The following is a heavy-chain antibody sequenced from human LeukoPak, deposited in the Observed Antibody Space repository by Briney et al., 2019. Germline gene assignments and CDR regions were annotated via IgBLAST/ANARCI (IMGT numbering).Heavy chain of an antibody. CDR3: ARDRKTGESSEIDF. V-gene: IGHV3-74*01. J-gene: IGHJ4*02. Sequence: GGSLRLSCAASGFTFSNYWVHWVRQAPGKGLVWVSRINRDGSTTNYADSVKGRFTVSRDNAKNTLNLQMNSLRAEDTAVYYCARDRKTGESSEIDFWGQGTLVTVSS. CDR2: INRDGSTT. D-gene: IGHD7-27*01. CDR1: GFTFSNYW.